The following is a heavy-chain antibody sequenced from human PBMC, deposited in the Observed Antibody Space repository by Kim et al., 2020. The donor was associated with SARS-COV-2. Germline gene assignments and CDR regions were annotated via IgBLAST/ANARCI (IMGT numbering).Heavy chain of an antibody. CDR3: ARHPPDSSGYYSLGMDV. J-gene: IGHJ6*02. D-gene: IGHD3-22*01. CDR1: GGSISSSSYY. V-gene: IGHV4-39*01. Sequence: SETLSLTCTVSGGSISSSSYYWGWIRQPPGKGLEWIGSIYYSGSTYYNPSLKSRVTISVDTSKNQFSLKLSSVTAADTAVYYCARHPPDSSGYYSLGMDVWGQGTTVTVSS. CDR2: IYYSGST.